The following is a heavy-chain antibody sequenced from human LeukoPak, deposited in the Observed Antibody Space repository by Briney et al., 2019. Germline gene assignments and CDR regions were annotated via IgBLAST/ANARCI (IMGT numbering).Heavy chain of an antibody. CDR2: ISGSGGST. V-gene: IGHV3-23*01. J-gene: IGHJ2*01. D-gene: IGHD3-9*01. CDR1: GFTFSTYD. Sequence: LGGSLRLSCAASGFTFSTYDVSWVRQAPGKGLEWVSAISGSGGSTYADSVKGRFTISRDNSKNTLYLQMNSLRAEDTAVYYCAKVTGYWYFDLWGRGTLVTVSS. CDR3: AKVTGYWYFDL.